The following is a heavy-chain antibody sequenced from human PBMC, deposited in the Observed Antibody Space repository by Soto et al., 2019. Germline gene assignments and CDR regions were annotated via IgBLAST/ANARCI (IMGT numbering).Heavy chain of an antibody. Sequence: PGGSLRLSCAASGFIFSSHALIWVRQAPGKGLYWVSTMSSSGGSTYYADSEMVRFTISIDNSKSTLYVQMNSLRAEDTAVYYCAIGRSFYFFSSGYYHQDPHSFSGRRTLVIVSS. J-gene: IGHJ2*01. CDR2: MSSSGGST. CDR1: GFIFSSHA. D-gene: IGHD5-12*01. CDR3: AIGRSFYFFSSGYYHQDPHSF. V-gene: IGHV3-23*01.